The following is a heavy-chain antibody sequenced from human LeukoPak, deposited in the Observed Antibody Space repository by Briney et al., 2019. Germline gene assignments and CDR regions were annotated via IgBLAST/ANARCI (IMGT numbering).Heavy chain of an antibody. J-gene: IGHJ4*02. V-gene: IGHV3-23*01. CDR1: GFTFGSYA. CDR3: AKAAGGSYDFDY. Sequence: GGSLRLSCAASGFTFGSYAMSWVRQPPGKGLEWVSTISGSGGSTYYADSVKGRFTISRDNSKNTLYLQMNSLRAEDTAVYYCAKAAGGSYDFDYWGQGTLVTVSS. D-gene: IGHD1-26*01. CDR2: ISGSGGST.